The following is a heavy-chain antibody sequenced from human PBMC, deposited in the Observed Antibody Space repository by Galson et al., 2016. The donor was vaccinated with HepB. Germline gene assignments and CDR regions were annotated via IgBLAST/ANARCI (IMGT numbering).Heavy chain of an antibody. D-gene: IGHD4-23*01. Sequence: SVKVFCKASGGTFDSYGFHWVRQAPGQGLEWMGGIIPRLGTPHYAQKFQGKITITADESTSTAFMELSSLRSEDTALYFCASACDIQWSHSFDLWGQGTMVTVSS. CDR2: IIPRLGTP. J-gene: IGHJ3*01. V-gene: IGHV1-69*13. CDR3: ASACDIQWSHSFDL. CDR1: GGTFDSYG.